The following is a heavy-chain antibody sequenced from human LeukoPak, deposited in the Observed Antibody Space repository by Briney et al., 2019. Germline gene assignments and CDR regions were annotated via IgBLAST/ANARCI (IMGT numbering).Heavy chain of an antibody. Sequence: ASVTVSCKASGGTFSSYAISWVRQAPGQGLEWMGGVIPIFGTANFAQKFQGRVTTTADESTSTAYMELSSLRSEDTAVYYCARGLGGYNYYGMDVWGQGTTVTVSS. CDR2: VIPIFGTA. CDR1: GGTFSSYA. CDR3: ARGLGGYNYYGMDV. J-gene: IGHJ6*02. D-gene: IGHD3-10*01. V-gene: IGHV1-69*13.